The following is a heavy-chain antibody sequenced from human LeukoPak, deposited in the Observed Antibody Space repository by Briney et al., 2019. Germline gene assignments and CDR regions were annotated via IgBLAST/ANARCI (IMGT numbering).Heavy chain of an antibody. Sequence: SETLSLTCTVSGGSVSSSSYYWGWIRQPPGKGLEWIGSIYYSGSTNYNPSLKSRVTISVDTSKNQFSLKLSSVTAADTAVYYCARVRRSNYSSGWYGERGFRDDYWGQGTLVTVSS. V-gene: IGHV4-39*07. CDR2: IYYSGST. D-gene: IGHD6-19*01. J-gene: IGHJ4*02. CDR3: ARVRRSNYSSGWYGERGFRDDY. CDR1: GGSVSSSSYY.